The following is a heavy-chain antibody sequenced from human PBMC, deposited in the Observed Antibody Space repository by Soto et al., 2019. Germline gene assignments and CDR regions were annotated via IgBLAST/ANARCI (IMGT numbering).Heavy chain of an antibody. CDR1: GGTFSSYA. D-gene: IGHD3-22*01. V-gene: IGHV1-69*06. Sequence: GASVKVSCKASGGTFSSYAISWVRQAPGQGLEWMGGIIPIFGTANYAQKFQGRVTMTEDTSTDTAYMELSSLRSEDTAVYYCATSNYYDSSGYLPGGPYYYGMDVWGQGTTVTVSS. CDR2: IIPIFGTA. CDR3: ATSNYYDSSGYLPGGPYYYGMDV. J-gene: IGHJ6*02.